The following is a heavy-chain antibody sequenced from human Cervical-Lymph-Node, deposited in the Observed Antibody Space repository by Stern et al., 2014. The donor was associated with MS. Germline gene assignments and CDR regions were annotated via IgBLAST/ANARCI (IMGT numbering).Heavy chain of an antibody. Sequence: EVQLVESGGGLVQPGGSLRLSCVASGFTLSSHNMNWVRQAPGKGLEWVSYISGSSSTIFDADSVRGRFTISRDNTKNSLYLQMNSLRDDDTAVYYCARVGETTATTYYYYAMDVWGQGTTVTVSS. J-gene: IGHJ6*02. CDR2: ISGSSSTI. CDR3: ARVGETTATTYYYYAMDV. CDR1: GFTLSSHN. D-gene: IGHD4-17*01. V-gene: IGHV3-48*02.